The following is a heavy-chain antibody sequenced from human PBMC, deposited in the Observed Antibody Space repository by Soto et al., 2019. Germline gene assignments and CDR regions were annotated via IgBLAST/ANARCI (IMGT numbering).Heavy chain of an antibody. CDR3: ARLSSPFMELLVLDYYYYGMDV. Sequence: GESLKISCKGSGYSFTGYWISWVRQMPGKGLEWMGRIDPSDSYTNYSPSFQGHVTISADKSISTAYLQWSSLKASDTAMYYCARLSSPFMELLVLDYYYYGMDVWGQGTTVTVS. CDR2: IDPSDSYT. CDR1: GYSFTGYW. D-gene: IGHD6-6*01. V-gene: IGHV5-10-1*01. J-gene: IGHJ6*02.